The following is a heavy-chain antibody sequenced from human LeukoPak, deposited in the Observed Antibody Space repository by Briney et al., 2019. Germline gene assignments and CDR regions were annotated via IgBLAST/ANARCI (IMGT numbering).Heavy chain of an antibody. CDR3: ARDGHAYGHGSPHF. D-gene: IGHD3-10*01. CDR2: ISSSGSTK. V-gene: IGHV3-11*01. J-gene: IGHJ4*02. CDR1: GFTLSDYY. Sequence: GRSLRLSCAASGFTLSDYYMSWIRQAPGKRLEWVSYISSSGSTKYYADSVKGRFTISRDNAKNSYLQMNSLRAEDTAVYYCARDGHAYGHGSPHFWGQGTLVTVSS.